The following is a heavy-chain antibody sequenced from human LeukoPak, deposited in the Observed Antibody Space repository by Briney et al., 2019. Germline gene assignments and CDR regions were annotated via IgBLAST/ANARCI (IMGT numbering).Heavy chain of an antibody. CDR1: GYTFTSYG. D-gene: IGHD3-9*01. Sequence: ASVKVAFKASGYTFTSYGISWVRQAPGQVLEWIGWISAYNRNTNYAQKLQGRVTMPTAPSTTTAYMELRRRRPDDPAVYYCARVDLPLTGYSAYWGQGTLATAYS. CDR3: ARVDLPLTGYSAY. CDR2: ISAYNRNT. J-gene: IGHJ4*02. V-gene: IGHV1-18*01.